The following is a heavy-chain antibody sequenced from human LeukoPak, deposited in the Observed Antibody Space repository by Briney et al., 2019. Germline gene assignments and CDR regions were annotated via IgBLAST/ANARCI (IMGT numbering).Heavy chain of an antibody. J-gene: IGHJ4*02. D-gene: IGHD3-9*01. CDR1: GFNLEDFA. Sequence: GRSLRLSCVASGFNLEDFAMHWVRQVTGKGLEWVAGIYYNSERIDYADSVKGRFTISRDNAKNSLYLQMNSLRAEDTAVYYCARDLPLTPLDYWGQGTLVTVSS. V-gene: IGHV3-9*01. CDR2: IYYNSERI. CDR3: ARDLPLTPLDY.